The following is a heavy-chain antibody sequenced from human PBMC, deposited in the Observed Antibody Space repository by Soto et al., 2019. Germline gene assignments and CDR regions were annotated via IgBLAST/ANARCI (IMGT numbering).Heavy chain of an antibody. CDR3: ARRATGATKYYYYGMDV. V-gene: IGHV4-39*01. J-gene: IGHJ6*02. D-gene: IGHD3-10*01. CDR1: GGSISSSSYX. CDR2: IYYSGST. Sequence: SETLSLTCTVSGGSISSSSYXWGWIRQPPGKGLEWIGSIYYSGSTYYNPSLKSRVTISVDTSKNQFSLKLSSVTAADTAVYYCARRATGATKYYYYGMDVWGQGTTVTVSS.